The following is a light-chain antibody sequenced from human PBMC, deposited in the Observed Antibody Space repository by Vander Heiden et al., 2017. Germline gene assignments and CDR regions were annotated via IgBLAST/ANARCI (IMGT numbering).Light chain of an antibody. CDR3: QQRTNRPPNT. CDR1: QSVSIY. CDR2: DAS. J-gene: IGKJ4*01. Sequence: EIVLTQSPATLSLSPGERATLPCRASQSVSIYLAWYHQKPGQAPRLLLYDASTRGAGSPARFSGGGSGANVSLTISSREPEDFAVYYCQQRTNRPPNTFGEGTKVEIK. V-gene: IGKV3-11*01.